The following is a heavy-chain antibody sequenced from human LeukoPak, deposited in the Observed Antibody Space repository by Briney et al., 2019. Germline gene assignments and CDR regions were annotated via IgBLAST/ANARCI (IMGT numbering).Heavy chain of an antibody. J-gene: IGHJ4*02. CDR3: ASINSSGWILDC. CDR1: GFTFSSYS. Sequence: PGGSLRLSCAASGFTFSSYSMNWVRQAPGKGLEWVSYISSSRSYIYYADSVKGRFTIYRDNAKNSLYLQMNSLRAEDTAVYYCASINSSGWILDCWGQGTLVTVSS. D-gene: IGHD6-19*01. V-gene: IGHV3-21*01. CDR2: ISSSRSYI.